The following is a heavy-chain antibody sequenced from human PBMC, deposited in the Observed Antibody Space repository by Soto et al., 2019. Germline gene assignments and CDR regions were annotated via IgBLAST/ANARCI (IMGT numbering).Heavy chain of an antibody. J-gene: IGHJ4*02. CDR2: ISFDGSRT. V-gene: IGHV3-30*18. CDR3: AKGRAYSHGLGFFDQ. D-gene: IGHD1-26*01. CDR1: VFTFIDYG. Sequence: GWSLRLSCAASVFTFIDYGMHWVRQAPGKGPEWVAVISFDGSRTYYADSVEGRFTISRDESKDTLYLQMNSLKIEDTAVYYCAKGRAYSHGLGFFDQWGQGTPVTVSS.